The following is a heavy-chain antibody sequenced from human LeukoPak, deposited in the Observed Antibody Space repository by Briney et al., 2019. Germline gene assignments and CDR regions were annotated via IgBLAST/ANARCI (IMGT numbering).Heavy chain of an antibody. Sequence: PGGSLRLSCAASGFTLSSYAMHWVRQAPGKGLEWVAAIWYDGRNEYYADSVTGRLIISRDTSKNTLFLQMNSLRAEDTAVYYCAREVDCSGGSCYRGAFDIWGQGTMVTVSS. V-gene: IGHV3-33*01. J-gene: IGHJ3*02. CDR2: IWYDGRNE. D-gene: IGHD2-15*01. CDR1: GFTLSSYA. CDR3: AREVDCSGGSCYRGAFDI.